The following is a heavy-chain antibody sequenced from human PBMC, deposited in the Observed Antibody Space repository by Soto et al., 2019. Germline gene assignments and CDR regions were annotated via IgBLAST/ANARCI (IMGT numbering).Heavy chain of an antibody. Sequence: GGSLRLSXVVSVFPFGANAMSWVRQAPGKGLEWVSGLSNTGRRTSYADSVKGRFNISRDNSENTVYLQMNSLRVEDTAVYYCATEMGATQGPFDNWGQGTLVTVSS. CDR3: ATEMGATQGPFDN. CDR2: LSNTGRRT. D-gene: IGHD1-26*01. V-gene: IGHV3-23*01. J-gene: IGHJ4*02. CDR1: VFPFGANA.